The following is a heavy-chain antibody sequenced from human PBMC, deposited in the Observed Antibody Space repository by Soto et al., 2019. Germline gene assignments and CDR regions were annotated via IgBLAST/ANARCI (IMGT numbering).Heavy chain of an antibody. CDR3: AHPRGYGVFDAVDI. J-gene: IGHJ3*02. Sequence: EVQLLQTGGGLVQPGGSLRLSCAASGFIFSTYAMNWVRQAPGKGLVWVSAISNSGGSTYYAESVRGRFTISRDNSINILYLQMSSLRTEDTAVYYCAHPRGYGVFDAVDIWGQGTMFTVSS. CDR1: GFIFSTYA. CDR2: ISNSGGST. V-gene: IGHV3-23*01. D-gene: IGHD4-17*01.